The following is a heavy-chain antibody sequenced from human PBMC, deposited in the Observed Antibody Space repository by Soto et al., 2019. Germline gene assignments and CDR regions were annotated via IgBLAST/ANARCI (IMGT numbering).Heavy chain of an antibody. CDR2: ISYDGSRK. D-gene: IGHD6-6*01. CDR1: GVTCSLHG. V-gene: IGHV3-30*18. Sequence: GGSLILSCSASGVTCSLHGMHLVRRAPGKGLEWVAVISYDGSRKYYADSVKGRFTISRDNSKNTLNLEMSSPRDEDTAVYYCAKDGREYSSSSNVDYWGQGTRVTVSS. J-gene: IGHJ4*02. CDR3: AKDGREYSSSSNVDY.